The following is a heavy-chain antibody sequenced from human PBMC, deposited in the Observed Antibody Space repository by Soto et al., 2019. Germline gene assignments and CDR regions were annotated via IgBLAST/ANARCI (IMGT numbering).Heavy chain of an antibody. CDR3: ARDRWESSSWYAWAF. Sequence: TLSLTCTVSGGSITSYYWSWIRQPPGKGLEYIGYFYYSGSTNYNPSLKSRVTISVDASKNQFSLKLSSVTAADTAVYYCARDRWESSSWYAWAFWGQGTLVTVSS. V-gene: IGHV4-59*01. J-gene: IGHJ4*02. D-gene: IGHD6-13*01. CDR2: FYYSGST. CDR1: GGSITSYY.